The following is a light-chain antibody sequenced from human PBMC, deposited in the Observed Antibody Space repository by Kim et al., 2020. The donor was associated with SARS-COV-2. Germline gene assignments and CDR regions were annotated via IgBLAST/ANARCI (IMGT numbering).Light chain of an antibody. CDR1: QSVTNQ. CDR2: GVS. V-gene: IGKV3-15*01. CDR3: HQHSNWPWT. Sequence: VSPGEGAPLSCRASQSVTNQLAWYQQKPGQAPRLLIYGVSTRATGIPARFSGSGSGTEFTLTITSLQSEDFAVYYCHQHSNWPWTFGQGTKVDIK. J-gene: IGKJ1*01.